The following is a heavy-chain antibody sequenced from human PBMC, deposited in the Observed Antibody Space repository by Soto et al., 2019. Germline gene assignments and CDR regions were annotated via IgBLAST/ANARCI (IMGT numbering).Heavy chain of an antibody. CDR3: ASQSRITMVREYYYYYGMDV. CDR2: ISSSGSTI. J-gene: IGHJ6*02. CDR1: GFTFSSYE. V-gene: IGHV3-48*03. Sequence: GSLRLSCAASGFTFSSYEMNWVRQAPGKGLEWVSYISSSGSTIYYADSVKGRFTISRDNAKNSLYLQMNSLRAEDTAVYYCASQSRITMVREYYYYYGMDVWGQGTTVTVSS. D-gene: IGHD3-10*01.